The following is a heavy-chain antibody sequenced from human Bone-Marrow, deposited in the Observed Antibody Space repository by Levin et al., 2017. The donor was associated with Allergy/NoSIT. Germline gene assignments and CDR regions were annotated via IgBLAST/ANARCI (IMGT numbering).Heavy chain of an antibody. J-gene: IGHJ6*03. CDR2: ISSSSSYI. CDR3: ARDDIVVVPAAIGFSFRNYYMDV. Sequence: LSLTCAASGFTFSSYSMNWVRQAPGKGLEWVSSISSSSSYIYYADSVKGRFTISRDNAKNSLYLQMNSLRAEDTAVYYCARDDIVVVPAAIGFSFRNYYMDVWGKGTTVTVSS. V-gene: IGHV3-21*01. CDR1: GFTFSSYS. D-gene: IGHD2-2*01.